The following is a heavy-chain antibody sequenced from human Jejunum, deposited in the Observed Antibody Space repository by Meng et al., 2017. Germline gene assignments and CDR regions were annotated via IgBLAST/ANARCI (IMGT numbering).Heavy chain of an antibody. CDR2: IHHSGIT. Sequence: QVQLQESGPGLAKPSQTRSLACTASGDSVTSGSYHWSWIRQPSGKGLEWIGYIHHSGITYYNPSLRSRLLISIDTSKRQLSLTLNSVTAADTALYYCATIQSSPHFFNYWGQGTLVTVSS. CDR3: ATIQSSPHFFNY. J-gene: IGHJ4*02. D-gene: IGHD6-6*01. CDR1: GDSVTSGSYH. V-gene: IGHV4-30-4*01.